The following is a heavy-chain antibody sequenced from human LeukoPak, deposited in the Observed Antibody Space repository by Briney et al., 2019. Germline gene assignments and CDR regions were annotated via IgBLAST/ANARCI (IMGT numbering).Heavy chain of an antibody. Sequence: PSETLSLTCTASGGSVSSGSYYWSWIRQPPGKGLEWIGYIYYSGSTNYNPSLKSRVTISVDTSKNQFSLKLSSVTAADTAVYYCARGVPKNYYYGMDVWGKGTTVTVSS. J-gene: IGHJ6*04. CDR2: IYYSGST. CDR1: GGSVSSGSYY. V-gene: IGHV4-61*01. CDR3: ARGVPKNYYYGMDV.